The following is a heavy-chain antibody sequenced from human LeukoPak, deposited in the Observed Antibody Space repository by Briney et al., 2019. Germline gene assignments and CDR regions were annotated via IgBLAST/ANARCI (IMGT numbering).Heavy chain of an antibody. CDR2: LYSAGAT. V-gene: IGHV3-53*01. CDR1: GFTVSSNY. J-gene: IGHJ4*02. Sequence: PGGSLRLSCAVSGFTVSSNYMSWVRQAPGKGLEWVPILYSAGATYYADSVRGRFTIARDNSKNTVFLQMNSLRAEDTAVYYCASGEVGVRKYYSDPFHHWGQGTLVTVSS. D-gene: IGHD3-10*01. CDR3: ASGEVGVRKYYSDPFHH.